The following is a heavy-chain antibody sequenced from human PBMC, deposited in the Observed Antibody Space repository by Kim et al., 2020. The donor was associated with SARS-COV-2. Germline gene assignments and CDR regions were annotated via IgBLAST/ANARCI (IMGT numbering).Heavy chain of an antibody. J-gene: IGHJ5*02. CDR1: GGSISSSSYY. D-gene: IGHD3-10*01. CDR2: IYYSGST. V-gene: IGHV4-39*07. Sequence: SETLSLTCTVSGGSISSSSYYWGWIRQPPGKGLEWIGSIYYSGSTYYNPSLKSRVTISVDTSKNQFSLKLSSVTPADTAVYYCAAHGSGSYPRPNWFDPWGQGTRVTVSS. CDR3: AAHGSGSYPRPNWFDP.